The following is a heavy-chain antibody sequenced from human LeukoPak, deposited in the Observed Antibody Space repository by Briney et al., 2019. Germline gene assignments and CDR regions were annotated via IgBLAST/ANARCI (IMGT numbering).Heavy chain of an antibody. J-gene: IGHJ5*02. CDR1: GGSFSGYY. CDR3: ARVDSSGYYYPPRGWFDP. V-gene: IGHV4-59*12. D-gene: IGHD3-22*01. Sequence: SETLSLTCAVYGGSFSGYYWSWIRQPPGKGLEWIGYIYYSGSTYYNPSLRSRVTISLDTSKNQFSLRLSSVTAADTAVYYCARVDSSGYYYPPRGWFDPWGQGTLVTVSS. CDR2: IYYSGST.